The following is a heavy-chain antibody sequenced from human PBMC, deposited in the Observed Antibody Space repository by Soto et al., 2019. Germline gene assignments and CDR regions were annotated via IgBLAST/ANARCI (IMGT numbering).Heavy chain of an antibody. CDR1: GGSISSGDYS. J-gene: IGHJ4*02. CDR3: ARVRREYDTSGTVDY. V-gene: IGHV4-30-2*01. D-gene: IGHD3-22*01. CDR2: IYYGGNT. Sequence: QLQLQESGSGLVKPSQTLSLTCAVSGGSISSGDYSWNWIRQPPGKGLEWIGYIYYGGNTYYNPSLQSRVTMSVDRSRNQFSLKLNSVTAADTAVYFCARVRREYDTSGTVDYWGQGTLVTVSS.